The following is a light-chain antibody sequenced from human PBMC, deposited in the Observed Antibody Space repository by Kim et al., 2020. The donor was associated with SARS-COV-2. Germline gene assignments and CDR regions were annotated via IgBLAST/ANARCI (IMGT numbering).Light chain of an antibody. V-gene: IGKV3-20*01. CDR3: QHYGSTPPRIT. CDR1: QSVSSTY. CDR2: GAS. J-gene: IGKJ3*01. Sequence: EIVLTQSPGTLSLSPGERATLSCRASQSVSSTYLAWYQQTPGQAPRLLIYGASSRATGIPDRFSGSGSGTGFTLTISRLEPEDFAVYYFQHYGSTPPRITFGPGTKVDIK.